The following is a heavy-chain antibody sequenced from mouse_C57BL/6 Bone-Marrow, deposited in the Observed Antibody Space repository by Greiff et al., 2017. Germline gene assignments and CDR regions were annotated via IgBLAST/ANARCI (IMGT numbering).Heavy chain of an antibody. D-gene: IGHD2-4*01. V-gene: IGHV1-52*01. CDR2: IDPSDSET. Sequence: VQLQQPGAELVRPGSSVKLSCKASGYTFTSYWMHWVKQRPIQGLEWIGNIDPSDSETHYNQKFKDKATLTVDKSSSTAYMQLSSLTSEDYAVYYCARDFDYPYAMDYWGQGTSVTVSS. CDR3: ARDFDYPYAMDY. J-gene: IGHJ4*01. CDR1: GYTFTSYW.